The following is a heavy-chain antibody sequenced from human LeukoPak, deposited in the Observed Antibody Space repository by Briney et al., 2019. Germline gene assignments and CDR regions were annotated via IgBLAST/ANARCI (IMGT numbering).Heavy chain of an antibody. V-gene: IGHV4-4*02. CDR2: IFHSGIA. CDR3: AGGGEAWELLGY. D-gene: IGHD3-10*02. Sequence: SGTLSLTCAVSGGSITNNHYWTWVRQPPGRGLEWIADIFHSGIANYNPSLKSRVTISRDKSKNQFSLTLSSVTAADTAGYYCAGGGEAWELLGYWGQGTLVTVSS. J-gene: IGHJ4*02. CDR1: GGSITNNHY.